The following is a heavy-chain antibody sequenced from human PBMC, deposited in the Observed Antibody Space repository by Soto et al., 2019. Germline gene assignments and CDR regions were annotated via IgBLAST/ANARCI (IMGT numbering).Heavy chain of an antibody. Sequence: SVKVSCKASGGTFSSYAISWVRQAPGKGLEWMGGIIPIFGTANYAQKFQGRVTITADKSTSTAYMELSSLISEATSVYYCARMATSGTLNWFDPWGQGTLVTVSS. J-gene: IGHJ5*02. V-gene: IGHV1-69*06. CDR3: ARMATSGTLNWFDP. CDR1: GGTFSSYA. CDR2: IIPIFGTA.